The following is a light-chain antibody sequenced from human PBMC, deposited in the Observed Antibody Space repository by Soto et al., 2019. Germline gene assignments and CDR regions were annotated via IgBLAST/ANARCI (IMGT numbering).Light chain of an antibody. CDR1: QSLSSSY. J-gene: IGKJ1*01. V-gene: IGKV3-20*01. CDR3: QQYDSSPQT. CDR2: GAS. Sequence: EIVLTQSPGTLSLSPGERATLSCRAGQSLSSSYLAWYQQKPGQAPRLLIYGASSRATGIPDRFRGSGSGTDFTLTISRLEPEDLAVYYCQQYDSSPQTFGQGTKVEIK.